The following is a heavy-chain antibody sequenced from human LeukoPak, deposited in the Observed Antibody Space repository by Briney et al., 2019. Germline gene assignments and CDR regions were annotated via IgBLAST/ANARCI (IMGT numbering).Heavy chain of an antibody. Sequence: SETLSLTCTVSGGSTSNRSYYWGWDPPPPRKGPGGVWSIYYRGSTYYNPSLKSRVTISVDTSKNQFSLKLSSVTAADTAVYYCARYSSGWPGAMDVWGQGTTVTVSS. CDR3: ARYSSGWPGAMDV. V-gene: IGHV4-39*07. D-gene: IGHD6-19*01. CDR1: GGSTSNRSYY. CDR2: IYYRGST. J-gene: IGHJ6*02.